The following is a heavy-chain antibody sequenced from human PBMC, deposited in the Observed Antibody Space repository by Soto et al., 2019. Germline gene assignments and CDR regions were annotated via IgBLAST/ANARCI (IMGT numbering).Heavy chain of an antibody. CDR1: GFTFSNFW. Sequence: EVQLVESGGGLVQPGGSLRLSCATSGFTFSNFWMHWVRQAPGKGLVWVSQMSPEGRFIGHADSMEGRFTVSRDNTKDTLHRQMSRLGAEDTAVYYCARGGVKYGLDFWGRGTMVTVSS. CDR3: ARGGVKYGLDF. D-gene: IGHD4-17*01. V-gene: IGHV3-74*01. J-gene: IGHJ3*01. CDR2: MSPEGRFI.